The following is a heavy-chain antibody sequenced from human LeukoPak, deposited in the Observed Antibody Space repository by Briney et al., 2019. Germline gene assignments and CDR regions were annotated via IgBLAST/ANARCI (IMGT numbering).Heavy chain of an antibody. Sequence: GASVKVSCKASGGTFSSYAISWVRQAPGQGLEWMGWMNTNSGNTAYAQKFQGRVTITRNTSISTAYMELSSLRSEDTAVYYCAREDCYDSGSNDYWGQGTLVTVSS. D-gene: IGHD3-22*01. CDR2: MNTNSGNT. CDR3: AREDCYDSGSNDY. J-gene: IGHJ4*02. V-gene: IGHV1-8*03. CDR1: GGTFSSYA.